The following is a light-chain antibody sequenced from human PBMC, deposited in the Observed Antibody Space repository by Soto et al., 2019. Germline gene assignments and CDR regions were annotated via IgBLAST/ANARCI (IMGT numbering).Light chain of an antibody. CDR3: RSYTSSRNPEV. J-gene: IGLJ1*01. CDR2: EVS. CDR1: SSDVGGYNY. V-gene: IGLV2-14*01. Sequence: QSALTQPASVSGSPGQSITISCTGTSSDVGGYNYVSWYQQHPGKAPKLMIYEVSNRPSGVSNRFSGSKSGNTASLTISGLQAEDEADYYCRSYTSSRNPEVFGTGNTVT.